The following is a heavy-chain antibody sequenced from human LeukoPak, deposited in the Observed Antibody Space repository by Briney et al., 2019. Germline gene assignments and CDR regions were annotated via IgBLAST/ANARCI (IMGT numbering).Heavy chain of an antibody. V-gene: IGHV3-30*03. CDR1: GFTFSSYG. Sequence: GGSLRLSCAASGFTFSSYGMHWVRQAPGKGLEWVAVISYDGSNKYYADSVKGRFTISRDNSKNTLYLQMNSLKTEDTAMYYCASNVDSGFDVWGQGKMVTVSS. J-gene: IGHJ3*01. D-gene: IGHD5-12*01. CDR2: ISYDGSNK. CDR3: ASNVDSGFDV.